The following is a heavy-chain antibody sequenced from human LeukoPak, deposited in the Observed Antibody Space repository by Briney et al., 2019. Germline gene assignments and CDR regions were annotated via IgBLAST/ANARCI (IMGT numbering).Heavy chain of an antibody. D-gene: IGHD2-2*01. CDR2: SVPIFGMA. CDR3: ARGPVVPAANNAFDI. Sequence: SETVSCTASVSTFTSYAISWVREAPGQGLESIATSVPIFGMANYAQTFQGRVPISADKSTSTASMKLSSLRSEDTAVYYCARGPVVPAANNAFDIWGQGTMVTVSS. CDR1: VSTFTSYA. J-gene: IGHJ3*02. V-gene: IGHV1-69*04.